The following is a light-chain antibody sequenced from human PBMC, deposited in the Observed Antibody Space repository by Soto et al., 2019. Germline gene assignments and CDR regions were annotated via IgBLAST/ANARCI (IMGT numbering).Light chain of an antibody. CDR1: QSVSSSD. V-gene: IGKV3-20*01. CDR2: GAS. Sequence: EIVLTQSPGTLSLSPEEWATLSCRASQSVSSSDLAWYQQKPGQAPRLLIYGASSRATGIPDRFSGSGSGTDFTLTISRLESEDFSVYYCQQYGTSPPYTFGQGTKLEIK. J-gene: IGKJ2*01. CDR3: QQYGTSPPYT.